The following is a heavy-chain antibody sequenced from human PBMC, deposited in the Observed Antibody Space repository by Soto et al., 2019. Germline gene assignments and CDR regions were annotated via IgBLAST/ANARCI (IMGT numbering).Heavy chain of an antibody. CDR2: ISYDGSNK. CDR1: GFTFSSYG. Sequence: PGGSLRLSCAASGFTFSSYGMHWVRQAPGKGLEWVAVISYDGSNKYYADSVKGRFTISRDNSKNTLYLQMNSLRAEDTAVYYCAKDPSGIRYDYDSSGPKYYFYYWGQGSLVTVSS. J-gene: IGHJ4*02. V-gene: IGHV3-30*18. CDR3: AKDPSGIRYDYDSSGPKYYFYY. D-gene: IGHD3-22*01.